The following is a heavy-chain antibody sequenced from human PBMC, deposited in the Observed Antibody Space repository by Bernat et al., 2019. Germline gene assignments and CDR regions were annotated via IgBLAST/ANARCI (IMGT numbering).Heavy chain of an antibody. D-gene: IGHD3-3*01. Sequence: EVQLVESGGGVVQPGGSLRLSCAASGFTFDDYAMHWVRQAPGKGLEWVSLFSGDGGSTYYADSVKGRFTISRDNSKNSLYLQMNSLRTEDTALYYCAKENGSNDFWSGYYRYYYYYYGMDVWGQGTTVTVSS. J-gene: IGHJ6*02. CDR2: FSGDGGST. CDR3: AKENGSNDFWSGYYRYYYYYYGMDV. V-gene: IGHV3-43*02. CDR1: GFTFDDYA.